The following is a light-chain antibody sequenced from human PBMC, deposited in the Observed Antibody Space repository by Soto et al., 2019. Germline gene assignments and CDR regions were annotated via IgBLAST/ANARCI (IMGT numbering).Light chain of an antibody. J-gene: IGLJ1*01. V-gene: IGLV2-23*02. CDR3: CSYAGSSTFVYV. Sequence: QSALTQPASVSGSPGQSTTISCTGTSSDVGSYNLVSWYQQHPGKAPKLMIYEVSKRPSGVSNRFSGSKSGNTASLTISGLQAEDEADYYCCSYAGSSTFVYVFGTGTKLTVL. CDR1: SSDVGSYNL. CDR2: EVS.